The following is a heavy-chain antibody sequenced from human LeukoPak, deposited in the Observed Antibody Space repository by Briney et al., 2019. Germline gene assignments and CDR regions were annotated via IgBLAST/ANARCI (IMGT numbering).Heavy chain of an antibody. V-gene: IGHV1-69*01. CDR1: GVTFSSYA. Sequence: ASVKVSCKASGVTFSSYAISWVRQAPGQGLEWMGGIIPIFGTANYAQKFQGRVTITADESTSTAYMELSSLRSEDTAVYYCARESGYCSSTSCFPFGYWGQGTLVTVSS. J-gene: IGHJ4*02. CDR3: ARESGYCSSTSCFPFGY. CDR2: IIPIFGTA. D-gene: IGHD2-2*01.